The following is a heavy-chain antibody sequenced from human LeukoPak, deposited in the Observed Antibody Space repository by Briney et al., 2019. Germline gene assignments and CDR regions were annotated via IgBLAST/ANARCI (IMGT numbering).Heavy chain of an antibody. J-gene: IGHJ3*02. V-gene: IGHV3-66*02. CDR2: LYSDGST. D-gene: IGHD3-22*01. CDR1: RFTVSSNY. Sequence: GGSLRLSCAASRFTVSSNYMGWVRQAPGKGLEWVSVLYSDGSTYYPDSVKGRFTISRDNSQNTLYLQLDSLRAEDTAVYYCARLYDRSDYRASDIWGQGTMVTVSS. CDR3: ARLYDRSDYRASDI.